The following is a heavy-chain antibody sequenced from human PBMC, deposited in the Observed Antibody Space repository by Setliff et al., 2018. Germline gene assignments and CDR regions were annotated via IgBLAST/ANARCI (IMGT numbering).Heavy chain of an antibody. D-gene: IGHD6-25*01. CDR1: GFTFSNAW. CDR2: IKSKTDGGTT. J-gene: IGHJ5*02. V-gene: IGHV3-15*01. CDR3: TRVRGYLFDP. Sequence: GGSLRLSCAASGFTFSNAWMSWVRQAPGKGLEWVGRIKSKTDGGTTEYAASVRGRFTISRDDSKSIAYLQMNSLKTEDTAVYYCTRVRGYLFDPWGQGTLVTVSS.